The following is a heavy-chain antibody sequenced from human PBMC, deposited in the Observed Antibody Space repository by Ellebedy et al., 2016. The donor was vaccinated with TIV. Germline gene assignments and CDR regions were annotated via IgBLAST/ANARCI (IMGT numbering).Heavy chain of an antibody. D-gene: IGHD1-26*01. J-gene: IGHJ4*02. V-gene: IGHV3-23*01. CDR3: AREGRDKPPDY. Sequence: GGSLRLSCVGSGFTFKDYAMNWVRQAPGKGLEWVSVIRGSAITVGYADSVKGRFSISRDNSKNTLYLQMNSLRAEDTAVYYCAREGRDKPPDYWGQGTLVTVSS. CDR1: GFTFKDYA. CDR2: IRGSAITV.